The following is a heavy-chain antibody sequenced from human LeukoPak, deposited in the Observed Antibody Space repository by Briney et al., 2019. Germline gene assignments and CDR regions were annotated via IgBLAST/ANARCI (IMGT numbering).Heavy chain of an antibody. J-gene: IGHJ5*02. V-gene: IGHV1-24*01. CDR1: GYTLTELS. Sequence: LVASVKVSCKVSGYTLTELSMHWVRQAPGKGLEWMGGFDPEDGETIYAQKFQGRVTMTEDTSTDTAYMEPSSLRSEDTAVYYCAMQLERAGYWFDPWGQGTLVTVSS. CDR3: AMQLERAGYWFDP. D-gene: IGHD1-1*01. CDR2: FDPEDGET.